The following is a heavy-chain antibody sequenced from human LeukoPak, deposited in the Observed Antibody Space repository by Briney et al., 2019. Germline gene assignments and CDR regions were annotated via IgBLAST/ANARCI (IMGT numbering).Heavy chain of an antibody. J-gene: IGHJ4*02. CDR2: INPNSGGT. CDR3: ARGDFDWLFHDY. CDR1: GYTFTGYY. D-gene: IGHD3-9*01. V-gene: IGHV1-2*06. Sequence: ASVKVSCKASGYTFTGYYMHWVRQAPGQGLEWMERINPNSGGTNYAQKFQGRVTMTRDTSISTAYLELSRLRSDDTAVYYCARGDFDWLFHDYWGQGTLVTVSS.